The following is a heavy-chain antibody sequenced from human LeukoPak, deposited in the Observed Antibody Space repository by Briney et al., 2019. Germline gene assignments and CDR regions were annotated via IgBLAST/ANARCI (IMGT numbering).Heavy chain of an antibody. V-gene: IGHV3-23*01. Sequence: GGSLRLSCAASGFTFSTYPVTWVRPAQGKGLDWVSGISGGGGSTSYADSVRGRFTISRDNSKNTLYLQMNSLRADDTAVYYCAKDLRSYGVHWYFDLWGRGTLVTVSS. CDR2: ISGGGGST. J-gene: IGHJ2*01. D-gene: IGHD5-18*01. CDR1: GFTFSTYP. CDR3: AKDLRSYGVHWYFDL.